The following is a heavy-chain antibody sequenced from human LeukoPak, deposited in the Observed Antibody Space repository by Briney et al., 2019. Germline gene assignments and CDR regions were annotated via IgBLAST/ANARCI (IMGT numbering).Heavy chain of an antibody. D-gene: IGHD5-12*01. CDR2: INPNSGVT. CDR1: GYTFTGYY. V-gene: IGHV1-2*02. CDR3: ARVLDSGYPVWDC. Sequence: EASVKVSCKASGYTFTGYYMHWVRQAPGQGLERMGWINPNSGVTNYAQKFQGRVTMTRDTSISTAYMELSRLRSDDTAVYYCARVLDSGYPVWDCWGQGTLVTVSS. J-gene: IGHJ4*02.